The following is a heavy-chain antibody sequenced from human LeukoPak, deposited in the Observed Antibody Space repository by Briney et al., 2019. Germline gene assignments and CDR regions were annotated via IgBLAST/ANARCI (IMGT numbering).Heavy chain of an antibody. Sequence: PSETLSLTCTVSGGSISSYYWSWLRQPPGKGLEWIGYIYYSGSTNYNPSLKSRVTMSVDTSKNQFSLRLSSVTAADTAVYFCARLRYVGSPMIYYYMDVWGKGTTVTISS. V-gene: IGHV4-59*12. CDR2: IYYSGST. J-gene: IGHJ6*03. CDR3: ARLRYVGSPMIYYYMDV. CDR1: GGSISSYY. D-gene: IGHD1-26*01.